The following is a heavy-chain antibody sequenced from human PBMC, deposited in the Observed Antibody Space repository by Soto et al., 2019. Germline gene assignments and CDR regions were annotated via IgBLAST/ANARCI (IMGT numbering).Heavy chain of an antibody. CDR1: GGTFSGYY. CDR3: ARNTQYYYDSSGYNLFDY. CDR2: INHSGST. D-gene: IGHD3-22*01. Sequence: SETLSLTCAVYGGTFSGYYWSWIRQPPGKGLEWIGEINHSGSTNYNPSLKSRVTISVDTSKNQFSLELSSVTAADTVVYYCARNTQYYYDSSGYNLFDYWGQGTLVTVSS. V-gene: IGHV4-34*01. J-gene: IGHJ4*02.